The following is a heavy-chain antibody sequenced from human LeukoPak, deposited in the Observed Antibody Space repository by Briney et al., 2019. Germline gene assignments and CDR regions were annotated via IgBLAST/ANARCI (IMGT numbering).Heavy chain of an antibody. CDR3: AKARGAARGLVDS. D-gene: IGHD6-6*01. V-gene: IGHV3-23*01. CDR1: GFTFSSYA. CDR2: ISGSGGST. J-gene: IGHJ4*02. Sequence: GGSLRLSCAASGFTFSSYAMSWVRQAPGKGLEWVSDISGSGGSTYYVDSVKGRFTISRDNSKNTLYLQMNGLRAEDTAVYYCAKARGAARGLVDSWGQGTLVTVSS.